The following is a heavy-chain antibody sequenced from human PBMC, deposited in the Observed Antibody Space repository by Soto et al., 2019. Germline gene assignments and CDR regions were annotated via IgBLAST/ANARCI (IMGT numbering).Heavy chain of an antibody. CDR3: ARDAPQLANYGMDV. D-gene: IGHD1-1*01. V-gene: IGHV3-33*01. CDR1: GFHFSSHG. Sequence: QVQLVESGGNVVQPGRSLRLSCAASGFHFSSHGMHWVRQAPGKGLEWVAHLWAGGNYAYYAYSVKGRFTISSDQSKNPLYLQMNSPEPEDTAVYYFARDAPQLANYGMDVWGQGTTVTVSS. J-gene: IGHJ6*02. CDR2: LWAGGNYA.